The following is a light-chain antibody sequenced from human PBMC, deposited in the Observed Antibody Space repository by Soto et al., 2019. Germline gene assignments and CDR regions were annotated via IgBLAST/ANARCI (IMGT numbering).Light chain of an antibody. Sequence: EIVLTQSPATLSLSPGDSATLSCRASQTVRYFLAWYQQRPGQAPSLLHYDTSNRANGVPARFSGSGSGTDFPLTISGLEPEDSAVYYCQQRYDWPVTFGPGTKVEIK. V-gene: IGKV3-11*01. CDR1: QTVRYF. CDR2: DTS. J-gene: IGKJ3*01. CDR3: QQRYDWPVT.